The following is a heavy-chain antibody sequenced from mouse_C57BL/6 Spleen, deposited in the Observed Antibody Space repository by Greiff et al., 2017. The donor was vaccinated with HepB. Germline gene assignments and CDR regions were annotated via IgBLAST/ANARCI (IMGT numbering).Heavy chain of an antibody. V-gene: IGHV1-82*01. CDR3: ARSEYSRYFDY. J-gene: IGHJ2*01. D-gene: IGHD2-5*01. Sequence: QVQLQQSGPELVKPGASVKISCKASGYAFSSSWMNWVKQRPGKGLEWIGRIYPGDGDTNYNGKFKGKATLTADKSSSTAYMQLSSLTSEDSAVYFCARSEYSRYFDYWGQGTTLTVSS. CDR1: GYAFSSSW. CDR2: IYPGDGDT.